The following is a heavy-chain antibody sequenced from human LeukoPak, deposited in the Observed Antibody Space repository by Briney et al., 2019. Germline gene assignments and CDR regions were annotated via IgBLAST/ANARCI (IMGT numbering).Heavy chain of an antibody. J-gene: IGHJ5*02. CDR3: ARVGRFLNWFDP. CDR1: GGSFSGYY. Sequence: PSETLSLTCAVYGGSFSGYYWSWIRQPPGKGLEWIGEINHSGSTNYNPSLKSRVTISVDTSKNLFSLKLSSVTAADTAVYNCARVGRFLNWFDPWGQGTLVTVSS. D-gene: IGHD3-3*01. V-gene: IGHV4-34*01. CDR2: INHSGST.